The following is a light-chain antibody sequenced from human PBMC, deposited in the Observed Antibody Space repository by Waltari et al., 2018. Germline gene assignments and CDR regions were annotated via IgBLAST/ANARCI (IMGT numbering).Light chain of an antibody. Sequence: EIVLTQSPGTLSLSPGERATLSCRASQSIGRYLAWYQQKPDQAPRLLIYGASSRATGIPDMVSCSGSGTDFILTISRLEPEDFAVYYCQNHERLPATFGQGTKVEIK. CDR2: GAS. CDR1: QSIGRY. CDR3: QNHERLPAT. V-gene: IGKV3-20*01. J-gene: IGKJ1*01.